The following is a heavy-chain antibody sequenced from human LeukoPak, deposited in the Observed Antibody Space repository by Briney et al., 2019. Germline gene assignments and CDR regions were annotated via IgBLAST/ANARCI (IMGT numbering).Heavy chain of an antibody. CDR3: ARSRYYYDSSGSERFDP. J-gene: IGHJ5*02. CDR1: GYTFTSSG. D-gene: IGHD3-22*01. Sequence: GASVKVSCKASGYTFTSSGITWVRQAPGQGLEWMGWISAYNGHTNYAQKFQGRVTMTTDTSTSTAYMELRSLRSDDTAVYYCARSRYYYDSSGSERFDPWGQGTLVTVSS. V-gene: IGHV1-18*04. CDR2: ISAYNGHT.